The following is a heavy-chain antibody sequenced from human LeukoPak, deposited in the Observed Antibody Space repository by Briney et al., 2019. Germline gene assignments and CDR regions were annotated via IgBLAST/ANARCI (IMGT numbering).Heavy chain of an antibody. CDR2: INPNSGGT. Sequence: GASVKVSCKASGYTCSDYYMHWVRQAPGQGLEWMGWINPNSGGTIYAQKFQGRVTMTRDTSISTAYMELSRLRSDDTAVYYCARGDNSGSGYWGQGTLVTVSS. CDR1: GYTCSDYY. V-gene: IGHV1-2*02. J-gene: IGHJ4*02. D-gene: IGHD6-19*01. CDR3: ARGDNSGSGY.